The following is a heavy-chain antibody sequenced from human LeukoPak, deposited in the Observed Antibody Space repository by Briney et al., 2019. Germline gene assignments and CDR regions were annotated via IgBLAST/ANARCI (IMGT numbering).Heavy chain of an antibody. CDR1: GFTVSSNY. Sequence: PGGSLRLSCAASGFTVSSNYMSWVRQAPGKGLEWVSAISGSDDGTYYADSVKGRFTISRDNSRNTLYLQMNTLRAEDTAVYFCAKSPVSSWRGSFCYPFDYWGQGNLVTVSS. J-gene: IGHJ4*02. V-gene: IGHV3-23*01. D-gene: IGHD2-15*01. CDR2: ISGSDDGT. CDR3: AKSPVSSWRGSFCYPFDY.